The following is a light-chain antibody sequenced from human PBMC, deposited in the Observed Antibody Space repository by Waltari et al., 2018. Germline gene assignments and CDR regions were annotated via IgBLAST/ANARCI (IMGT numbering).Light chain of an antibody. Sequence: QSVLTQPASVSGSPGQSITISCTGTSSDVVSYNLVSWYQQHPGKAPKLMIYEVSKRPSGVSNRFSGSKSGNTASLTISGLQAEDEADYYCCSYAGSSTFVVFGGGTKLTVL. CDR3: CSYAGSSTFVV. CDR1: SSDVVSYNL. J-gene: IGLJ2*01. CDR2: EVS. V-gene: IGLV2-23*02.